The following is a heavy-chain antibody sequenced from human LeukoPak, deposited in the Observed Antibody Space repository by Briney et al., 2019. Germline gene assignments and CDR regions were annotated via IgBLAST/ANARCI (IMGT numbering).Heavy chain of an antibody. Sequence: ASVKVSCKASGYTFTGYYMHWVRQAPGKGLEWMGGFDPEDGETIYAQKFQGRVTMTEDTSTDTAYMELSSLRSEDTAVYYCATGGVRIAAAGLDYWGQGTLVTVSS. J-gene: IGHJ4*02. D-gene: IGHD6-13*01. CDR2: FDPEDGET. CDR1: GYTFTGYY. V-gene: IGHV1-24*01. CDR3: ATGGVRIAAAGLDY.